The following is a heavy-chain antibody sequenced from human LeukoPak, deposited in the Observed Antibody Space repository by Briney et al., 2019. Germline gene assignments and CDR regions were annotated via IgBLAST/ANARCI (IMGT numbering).Heavy chain of an antibody. CDR1: GGSIRSYY. Sequence: SETLSLTCTVPGGSIRSYYWSWIRQPPGKGLEWIGYIFYSGGANYNPSLKSRVTISVDTSKNQFSLRLTSVTAADTAVYYCARVYYSNSYDYWYFDLWGRGTLVTVSS. J-gene: IGHJ2*01. V-gene: IGHV4-59*01. CDR3: ARVYYSNSYDYWYFDL. D-gene: IGHD6-13*01. CDR2: IFYSGGA.